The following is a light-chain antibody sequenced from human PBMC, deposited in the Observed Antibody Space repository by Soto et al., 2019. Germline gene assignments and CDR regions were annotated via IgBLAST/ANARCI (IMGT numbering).Light chain of an antibody. CDR1: QSVSSNY. CDR3: QQYGSSPS. J-gene: IGKJ4*01. CDR2: DAS. Sequence: IVLTRSPGTLSLSPWERATLSCRASQSVSSNYLAWYQQKPGLAPRLLIYDASRRATGIADRFSGSGSGTDFTLTISRLEPEDFAVYYCQQYGSSPSFGGGTKVDIK. V-gene: IGKV3D-20*01.